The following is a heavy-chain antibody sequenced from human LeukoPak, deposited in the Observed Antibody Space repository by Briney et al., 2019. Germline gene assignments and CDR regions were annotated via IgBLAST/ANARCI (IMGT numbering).Heavy chain of an antibody. CDR3: ARFGGGSCSGSSCYDYYVDV. D-gene: IGHD2-2*01. V-gene: IGHV3-21*01. CDR2: ISSTSSYI. Sequence: PGGSLRLSCAASGFSFNSYSVTWVRQAPGKGLEWVSSISSTSSYIFYAASLKGRFTISRDNAKNSLYLQMNSLRAEDTAVYYCARFGGGSCSGSSCYDYYVDVWGKGTTVTVSS. CDR1: GFSFNSYS. J-gene: IGHJ6*03.